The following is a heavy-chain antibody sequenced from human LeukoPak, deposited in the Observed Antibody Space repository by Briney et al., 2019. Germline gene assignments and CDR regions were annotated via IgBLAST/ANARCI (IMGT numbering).Heavy chain of an antibody. J-gene: IGHJ4*02. V-gene: IGHV3-33*01. CDR2: IWYDGSNK. Sequence: GGSLRLSCAASGFTFSSYGMHWVRQAPGKGLEWVAVIWYDGSNKYYTDSVKGRFTISRDNSKNTLYLQMNSLRAEDTAVYYCARGGTSRGEFDYWGQGTLVTVSS. CDR3: ARGGTSRGEFDY. CDR1: GFTFSSYG. D-gene: IGHD1-14*01.